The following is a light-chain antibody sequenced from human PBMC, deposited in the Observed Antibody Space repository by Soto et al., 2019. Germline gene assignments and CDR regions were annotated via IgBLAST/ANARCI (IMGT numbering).Light chain of an antibody. CDR1: SSNIGAGYD. CDR2: GNS. Sequence: QSVLTQPPSVSGAPGQRVTISCTGSSSNIGAGYDVHWYQQLPGTAPKHLIYGNSNRPSGVPDRFSGSKSGTSASLAITGLQAEDEADYYCQYYDSSLSGAVFGGGTKLTVL. J-gene: IGLJ3*02. V-gene: IGLV1-40*01. CDR3: QYYDSSLSGAV.